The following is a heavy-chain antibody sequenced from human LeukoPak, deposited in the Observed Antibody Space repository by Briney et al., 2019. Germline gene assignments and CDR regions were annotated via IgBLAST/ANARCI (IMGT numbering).Heavy chain of an antibody. V-gene: IGHV4-34*01. J-gene: IGHJ5*02. D-gene: IGHD3-10*01. Sequence: SETLSLTCAVYGESLSDYYWSWLRQPPGMGLQWIGEINPSGSITYNPSLKSRVAISVDTSKNLLSLKVNSVTAADTAVYYCTRGRGTWGQGTLVTVSS. CDR1: GESLSDYY. CDR2: INPSGSI. CDR3: TRGRGT.